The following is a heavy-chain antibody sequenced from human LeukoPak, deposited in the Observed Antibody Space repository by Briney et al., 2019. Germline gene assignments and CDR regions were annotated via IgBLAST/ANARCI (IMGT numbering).Heavy chain of an antibody. J-gene: IGHJ4*02. CDR3: AKENPVGGTNYFDY. Sequence: PGGSLRLSCAASGFIFSTYPMSWVRQAPGKGLEWVSAITGSGDSTFYADSVKGRRTISRDNSKNTLSLQMNTLRAEDTAVYYCAKENPVGGTNYFDYWGQGTLVTVSS. CDR2: ITGSGDST. V-gene: IGHV3-23*01. CDR1: GFIFSTYP. D-gene: IGHD1-26*01.